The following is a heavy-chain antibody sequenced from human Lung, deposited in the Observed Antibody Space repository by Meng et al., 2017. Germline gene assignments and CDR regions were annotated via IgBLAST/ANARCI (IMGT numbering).Heavy chain of an antibody. CDR3: TRDHSTADVTVWWFDP. J-gene: IGHJ5*02. CDR1: GYTFTRHW. CDR2: INPSDGYT. Sequence: QVQLVQSGAEGKNPGASGKGSCKASGYTFTRHWMHWVRQAPGQGLEWMGIINPSDGYTMYEQKFQDRITITGDTSTGTVYMELSGLRSEDTAAYYCTRDHSTADVTVWWFDPWGQGTLVTVSS. V-gene: IGHV1-46*01. D-gene: IGHD4-17*01.